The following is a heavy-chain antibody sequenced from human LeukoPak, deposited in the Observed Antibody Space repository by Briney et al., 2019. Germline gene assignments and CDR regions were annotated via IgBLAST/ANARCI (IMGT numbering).Heavy chain of an antibody. V-gene: IGHV4-4*02. CDR3: AGLVGRYSSGLYYYYFDY. CDR1: GFIFNNEW. J-gene: IGHJ4*02. D-gene: IGHD3-22*01. CDR2: MYLSGTT. Sequence: GSLRLSCAASGFIFNNEWMDWVRQAPGKGLEWTGEMYLSGTTHSNPSVKSRVTISIDKSKNQFFLNLSSVTAADTAVYYCAGLVGRYSSGLYYYYFDYWGQGTLVTVSS.